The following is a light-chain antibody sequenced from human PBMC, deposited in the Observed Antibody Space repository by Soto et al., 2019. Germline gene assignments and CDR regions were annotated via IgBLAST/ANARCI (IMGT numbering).Light chain of an antibody. J-gene: IGKJ1*01. V-gene: IGKV1-5*01. CDR1: QSASTF. Sequence: IQVTQSPPSLSVSVLDILTITCRASQSASTFLAWYHQKPGQAPKLLIYDASTLQSGVPARFSASGSGTEFALTISGLQPDDFAVYYCQQYNRYAVTFGQGTKVDI. CDR2: DAS. CDR3: QQYNRYAVT.